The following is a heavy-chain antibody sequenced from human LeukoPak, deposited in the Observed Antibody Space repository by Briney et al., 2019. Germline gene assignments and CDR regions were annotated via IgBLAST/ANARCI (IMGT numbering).Heavy chain of an antibody. CDR1: GVTFSTYA. CDR2: ITGSADRT. Sequence: PGGSLRLSCAASGVTFSTYAMSWVRPAPGKGLEWVSAITGSADRTRYADSVKGRFTISRDNSKNIVYLQMNSLRAKDTAVYFCARPQVVVLNPFDYWGQGTLVTVSS. CDR3: ARPQVVVLNPFDY. D-gene: IGHD3-10*01. V-gene: IGHV3-23*01. J-gene: IGHJ4*02.